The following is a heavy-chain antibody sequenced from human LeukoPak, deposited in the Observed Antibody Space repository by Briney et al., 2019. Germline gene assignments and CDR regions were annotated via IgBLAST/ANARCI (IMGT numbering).Heavy chain of an antibody. D-gene: IGHD5-18*01. V-gene: IGHV4-59*01. CDR1: GGSNSSYH. CDR2: LYYSGST. CDR3: ANDLGWIQLTLG. J-gene: IGHJ4*02. Sequence: SETLSLTCTVSGGSNSSYHWRWIPQPPGKALEWIGYLYYSGSTKYNPSLKSRVTRSVDASKKQFSLKLSSVTAADTAVYYWANDLGWIQLTLGRGQGTLVTGSS.